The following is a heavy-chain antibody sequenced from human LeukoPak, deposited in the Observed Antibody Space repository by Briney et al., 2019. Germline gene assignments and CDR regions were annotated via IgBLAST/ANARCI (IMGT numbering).Heavy chain of an antibody. Sequence: GGSLRLSCAASGFTFSGSAMHWVRQASGKGLEWVGRIRSKANGYATAYAASVKGRFTISRDDSKNTAYLQMNSLKTEDTAVYYCTRAGATRLYGMDVWGQGTTVTVSS. CDR1: GFTFSGSA. J-gene: IGHJ6*02. D-gene: IGHD1-26*01. CDR2: IRSKANGYAT. CDR3: TRAGATRLYGMDV. V-gene: IGHV3-73*01.